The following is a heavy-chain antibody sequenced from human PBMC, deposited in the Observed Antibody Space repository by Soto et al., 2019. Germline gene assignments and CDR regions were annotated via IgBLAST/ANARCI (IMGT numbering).Heavy chain of an antibody. Sequence: QVQLVQSGAVVTRPGASSKVSCRASGYTFTYYYMHWVRQAPGQGPEWMGRLNPATGATTYAQQFQGRVTMTRDTSTSTAYMELSSLTSDDSAIYYCARDSGTVTWTYYFDWWGRGTLVTVSS. J-gene: IGHJ4*02. CDR1: GYTFTYYY. V-gene: IGHV1-46*03. D-gene: IGHD4-17*01. CDR2: LNPATGAT. CDR3: ARDSGTVTWTYYFDW.